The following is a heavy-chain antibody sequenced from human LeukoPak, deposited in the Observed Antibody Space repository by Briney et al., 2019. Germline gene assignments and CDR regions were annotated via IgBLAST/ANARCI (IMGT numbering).Heavy chain of an antibody. V-gene: IGHV4-59*01. CDR3: ARSRYLTISYYYMDV. CDR1: GGSISSYY. Sequence: PSETLSLTCTVSGGSISSYYWSWIRQPPGKGLKWIGYIYYSGSTNYNPSLKSRVTISVDTSKNQFSLKLSSVTAADTAVYYCARSRYLTISYYYMDVWGKGTTVTVSS. CDR2: IYYSGST. D-gene: IGHD3-3*01. J-gene: IGHJ6*03.